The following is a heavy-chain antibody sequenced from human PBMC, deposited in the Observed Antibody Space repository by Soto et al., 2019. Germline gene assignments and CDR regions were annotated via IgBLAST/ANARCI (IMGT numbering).Heavy chain of an antibody. CDR1: GCSLTNYY. V-gene: IGHV4-59*01. Sequence: PSETLSLTCTFSGCSLTNYYWTLIRQPPGKRLEWIGYIYYTGITHYNPSLKNRVTITVDTSRNQFSLKLTSVSAADTAVYYCGRILPPGHFDYCGQGMQVTVSS. CDR2: IYYTGIT. CDR3: GRILPPGHFDY. J-gene: IGHJ4*02.